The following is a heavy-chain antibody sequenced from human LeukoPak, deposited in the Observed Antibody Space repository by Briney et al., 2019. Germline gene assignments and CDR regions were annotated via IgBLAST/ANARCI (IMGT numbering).Heavy chain of an antibody. CDR3: ALIDYSFDY. CDR2: ISWNSGSI. V-gene: IGHV3-9*03. D-gene: IGHD2/OR15-2a*01. J-gene: IGHJ4*02. CDR1: GFTFDDYA. Sequence: GGSLRLPCAASGFTFDDYAMHWVRQAPGKGLEWVSGISWNSGSIGYADSVKGRFTISRDNAKNSLYLQMNSLRAEDMALYYCALIDYSFDYWGQGTLVTVSS.